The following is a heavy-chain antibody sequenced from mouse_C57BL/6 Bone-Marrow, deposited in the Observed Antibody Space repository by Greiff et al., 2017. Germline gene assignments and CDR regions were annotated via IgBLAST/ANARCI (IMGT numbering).Heavy chain of an antibody. Sequence: ESGPGLVKPSQSLSLTCSVTGYSITSGYYWNWIRQFPGNKLEWMGYISYDGSNNYNPSLKNRISITRDTSKNQFFLKLNSVTTEDTATYYCARGDGYRLDYWGQGTTRTVSS. CDR2: ISYDGSN. J-gene: IGHJ2*01. V-gene: IGHV3-6*01. D-gene: IGHD2-3*01. CDR3: ARGDGYRLDY. CDR1: GYSITSGYY.